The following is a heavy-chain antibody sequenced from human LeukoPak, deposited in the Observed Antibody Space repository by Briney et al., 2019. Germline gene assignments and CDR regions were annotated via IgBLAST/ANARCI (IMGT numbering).Heavy chain of an antibody. CDR2: INEDGSEK. CDR1: GFTFNRAR. J-gene: IGHJ4*02. CDR3: AKDVEGYY. Sequence: GGSLRLSCAAYGFTFNRARRSWVGQTQGKLLEFVSNINEDGSEKSSVDSLKRRFTISRDNTNNSLYLQMDSLSVDDTANYYCAKDVEGYYWGQGTLVTVSS. D-gene: IGHD3-22*01. V-gene: IGHV3-7*01.